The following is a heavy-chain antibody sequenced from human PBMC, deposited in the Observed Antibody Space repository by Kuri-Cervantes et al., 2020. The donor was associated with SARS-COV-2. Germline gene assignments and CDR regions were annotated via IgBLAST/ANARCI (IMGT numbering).Heavy chain of an antibody. V-gene: IGHV4-34*01. CDR2: INDRGST. J-gene: IGHJ6*03. Sequence: GSLRLSCDVYGGSFSGYYWTWIRQPPGKGLEWIGEINDRGSTSYNPSLKTRVTISVDASNSQFSLKVTSLTAADTAVYYCARLRRHNNGWFATGYYMDVWGKGTTVTVSS. CDR3: ARLRRHNNGWFATGYYMDV. D-gene: IGHD6-19*01. CDR1: GGSFSGYY.